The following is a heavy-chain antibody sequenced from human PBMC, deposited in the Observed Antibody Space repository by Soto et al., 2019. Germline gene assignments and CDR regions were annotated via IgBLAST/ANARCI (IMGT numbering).Heavy chain of an antibody. Sequence: ASVKVSCKASGYTFTGYYMHWVRQAPGQGLEWMGWSNPNSGGTNYAQKFQGWVTMTRDTSISTAYMEVTRLRSDDTSVYFCARGVDLVLVSELLSKLRYFDWRFDYCGQGTPVTVSS. D-gene: IGHD3-9*01. CDR2: SNPNSGGT. CDR1: GYTFTGYY. CDR3: ARGVDLVLVSELLSKLRYFDWRFDY. V-gene: IGHV1-2*04. J-gene: IGHJ4*02.